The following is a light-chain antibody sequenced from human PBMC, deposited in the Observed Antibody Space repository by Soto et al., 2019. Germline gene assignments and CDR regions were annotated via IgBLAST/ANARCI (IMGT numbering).Light chain of an antibody. Sequence: QSVLTQPPSASGTPGQRVTISCSGSRSNIGTYSVYWYQQLPGMAPKLLIPKNDQRPSGVPDRFSGSKSDTSASLAISGLRSEDEADYYCAAWDDSMSVIFGGGTKLTVL. J-gene: IGLJ2*01. CDR2: KND. V-gene: IGLV1-47*01. CDR3: AAWDDSMSVI. CDR1: RSNIGTYS.